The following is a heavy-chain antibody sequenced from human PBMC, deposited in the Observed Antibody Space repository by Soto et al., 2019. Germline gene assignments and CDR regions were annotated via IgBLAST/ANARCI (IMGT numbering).Heavy chain of an antibody. Sequence: NPSETLSLTCAVYGGSVNGYYWNWIRQPPGKGLEWIGEINHTGGTHYNPSLKSRVTISVDTSKTQFSLNLRSVTAADTAVYYCARDLAAVPRAFDYWGRGTLVTVS. CDR1: GGSVNGYY. CDR2: INHTGGT. V-gene: IGHV4-34*01. CDR3: ARDLAAVPRAFDY. J-gene: IGHJ4*02. D-gene: IGHD6-13*01.